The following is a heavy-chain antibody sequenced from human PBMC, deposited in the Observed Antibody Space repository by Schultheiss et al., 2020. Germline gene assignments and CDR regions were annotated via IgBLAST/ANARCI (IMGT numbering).Heavy chain of an antibody. CDR3: ARERDMSYYDSSGYWRDAFDI. J-gene: IGHJ3*02. V-gene: IGHV1-18*01. D-gene: IGHD3-22*01. CDR1: GYTFTSYG. CDR2: ISAYNGDT. Sequence: GSVKVSCKASGYTFTSYGISWVRQAPGQGLEWMGWISAYNGDTNYAQKLQGRVTMTEDTSTDTAYMELSSLRSDDAAVYYCARERDMSYYDSSGYWRDAFDIWGQGTMVTVAS.